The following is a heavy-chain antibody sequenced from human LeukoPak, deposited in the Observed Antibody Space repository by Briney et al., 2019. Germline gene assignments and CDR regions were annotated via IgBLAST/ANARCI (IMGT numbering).Heavy chain of an antibody. D-gene: IGHD6-19*01. V-gene: IGHV3-9*03. CDR3: ASGGGWVFFN. CDR1: GFTFDDYA. CDR2: ISWNSGSI. J-gene: IGHJ4*02. Sequence: GGSLRLSCAASGFTFDDYAMHWVRQAPGKGLEWVSGISWNSGSIGYADSVKGRFTISRDNAKNSLYLQMNSLRAEDMALYYCASGGGWVFFNWGQGTLVTVSS.